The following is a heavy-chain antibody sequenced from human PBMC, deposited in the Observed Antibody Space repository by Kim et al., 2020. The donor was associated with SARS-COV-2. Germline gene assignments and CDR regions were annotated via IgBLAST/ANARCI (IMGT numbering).Heavy chain of an antibody. CDR3: ARFYSSIWYFDY. CDR1: GGSISSGGYY. D-gene: IGHD6-13*01. Sequence: SETLSLTCTVSGGSISSGGYYWSWLRQHPGKGLEWIRNIYYSGSTYYNPTLKSRVTISVDTSKNQFTLKLSSATAADTGVYYCARFYSSIWYFDYWGQGTLVTVSS. J-gene: IGHJ4*02. V-gene: IGHV4-31*03. CDR2: IYYSGST.